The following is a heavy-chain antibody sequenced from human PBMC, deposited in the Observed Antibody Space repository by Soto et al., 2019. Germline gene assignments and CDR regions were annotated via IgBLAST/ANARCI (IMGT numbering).Heavy chain of an antibody. Sequence: SETLSLTCSVSGGSISSRNYYWGWIRQPPGKGLEWIGSFYSDGSTYYNPSLKSRVSMSVDTSKNQFSLKLSSVTAADTAVYYCPRRIAVEKNYFDSWGQGSLVTVSS. V-gene: IGHV4-39*01. CDR1: GGSISSRNYY. CDR3: PRRIAVEKNYFDS. J-gene: IGHJ4*02. CDR2: FYSDGST. D-gene: IGHD6-19*01.